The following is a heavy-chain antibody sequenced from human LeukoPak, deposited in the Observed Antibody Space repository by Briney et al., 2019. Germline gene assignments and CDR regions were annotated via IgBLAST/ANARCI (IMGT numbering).Heavy chain of an antibody. CDR1: GFTFSSYA. CDR3: SKEWAYSRRWVTPPDY. Sequence: GGSLRLPCAASGFTFSSYAMSWVRQAPGKGLEWVSAISGSGGSTYYADSVKGRFTISRDNSKNTLYLQMNSLRAEDTAVYYRSKEWAYSRRWVTPPDYWGQGTLVTVSS. V-gene: IGHV3-23*01. CDR2: ISGSGGST. D-gene: IGHD2-21*01. J-gene: IGHJ4*02.